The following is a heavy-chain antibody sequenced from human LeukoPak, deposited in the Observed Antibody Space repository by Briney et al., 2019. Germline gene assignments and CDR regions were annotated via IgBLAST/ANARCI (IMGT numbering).Heavy chain of an antibody. Sequence: GGSLRLSCAASGFTFSSYAMHWVRQAPGKGLEWVAVISYDGSNKYYADSVKGRFTISRGNSKNTLYLQMNSLRAEDTAVYYCARDPSTVTYIYYFDYWGQGTLVTVSS. CDR3: ARDPSTVTYIYYFDY. J-gene: IGHJ4*02. CDR1: GFTFSSYA. D-gene: IGHD4-17*01. CDR2: ISYDGSNK. V-gene: IGHV3-30-3*01.